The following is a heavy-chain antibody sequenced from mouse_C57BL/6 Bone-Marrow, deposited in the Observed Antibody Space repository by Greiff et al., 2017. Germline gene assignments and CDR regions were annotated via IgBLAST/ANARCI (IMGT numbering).Heavy chain of an antibody. CDR2: ISSGGGYT. CDR1: GFTFSSYG. CDR3: ARHRNFDY. Sequence: EVMLVESGGDLVKPGGSLKLSCAASGFTFSSYGMSWVRQTPDKRLEWVATISSGGGYTYYPDSVKGRFTISRDNAKNTLYLQMSSLKSEDTAMYYCARHRNFDYWGQGTTLTVSS. J-gene: IGHJ2*01. V-gene: IGHV5-6*01.